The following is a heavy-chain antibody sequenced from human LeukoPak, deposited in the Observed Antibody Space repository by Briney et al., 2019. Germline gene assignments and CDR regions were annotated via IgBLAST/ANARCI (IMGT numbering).Heavy chain of an antibody. V-gene: IGHV1-69*04. Sequence: ASVTVSCKASGGTFSSYAISWVRQAPGQGLEWMGRIIPILGIANYAQKFQGRVTITADKSTSTAYMELSSLRSEDTAVYYCAREQQLVQFFDYWGQGTLVTVSS. CDR1: GGTFSSYA. CDR3: AREQQLVQFFDY. CDR2: IIPILGIA. D-gene: IGHD6-13*01. J-gene: IGHJ4*02.